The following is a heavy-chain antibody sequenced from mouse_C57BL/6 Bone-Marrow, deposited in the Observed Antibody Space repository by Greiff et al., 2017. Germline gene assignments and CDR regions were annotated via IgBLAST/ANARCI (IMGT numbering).Heavy chain of an antibody. CDR2: IDPENGDT. Sequence: EVQLQQSGAELVRPGASVKLSCTASGFNIKYDYMHWVKQRPEQGLEWIGWIDPENGDTDYASKFQGKATITADTSSNTAYLQPSILTSEDTAVYYCTTPHYYGSSWYFDVWGTGTTVIVSS. V-gene: IGHV14-4*01. CDR3: TTPHYYGSSWYFDV. CDR1: GFNIKYDY. J-gene: IGHJ1*03. D-gene: IGHD1-1*01.